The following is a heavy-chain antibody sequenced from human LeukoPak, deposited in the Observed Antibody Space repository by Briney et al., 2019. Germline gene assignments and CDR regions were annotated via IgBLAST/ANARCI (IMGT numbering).Heavy chain of an antibody. CDR1: GDSVSSYY. CDR3: ARGGVVMDV. CDR2: IYYSGST. D-gene: IGHD3-16*01. Sequence: SETLSLTCTVSGDSVSSYYWSWIRQPPGKGLEWIGYIYYSGSTNYNPSLKSRVTISVDTSKNQFSLNLSSVTAADTAVYYCARGGVVMDVWGKGTTVTVSS. V-gene: IGHV4-59*02. J-gene: IGHJ6*03.